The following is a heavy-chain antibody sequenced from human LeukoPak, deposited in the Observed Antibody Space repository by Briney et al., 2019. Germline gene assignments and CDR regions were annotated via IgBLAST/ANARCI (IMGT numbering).Heavy chain of an antibody. J-gene: IGHJ4*02. V-gene: IGHV1-69*04. D-gene: IGHD5-12*01. Sequence: SVKVSCTASGGSFSTYAINWVRQAPGQGLEWMGRIIPLLGTANYAQKFQGSATFTADKSTSTAYMELSSLIPEDTAVYYCWKFGGYEERGDDYWGQGTLVTVSS. CDR3: WKFGGYEERGDDY. CDR2: IIPLLGTA. CDR1: GGSFSTYA.